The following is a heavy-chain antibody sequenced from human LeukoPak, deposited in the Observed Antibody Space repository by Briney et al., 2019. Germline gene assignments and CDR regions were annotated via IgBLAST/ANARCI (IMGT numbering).Heavy chain of an antibody. Sequence: PGGSLRLSCAASGFTFSSYGMHWVRQAPGKGLEWVAVISYDGSTKYYADSVKGRFSISRDNSKNTLYLQMNRLRAEDTAVYYCAKGGSNWYYFDYWGQGTLVTVSS. CDR3: AKGGSNWYYFDY. CDR1: GFTFSSYG. V-gene: IGHV3-30*18. D-gene: IGHD6-13*01. J-gene: IGHJ4*02. CDR2: ISYDGSTK.